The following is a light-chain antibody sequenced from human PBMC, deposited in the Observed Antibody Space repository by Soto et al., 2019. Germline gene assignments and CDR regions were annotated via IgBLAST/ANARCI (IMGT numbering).Light chain of an antibody. CDR3: SSYAGSNGLI. V-gene: IGLV2-8*01. J-gene: IGLJ2*01. CDR1: SSDVGGYNF. CDR2: EVS. Sequence: QSALTQPPSASGSPGQSVTISCTGTSSDVGGYNFVSWYQHHPGKAPKLMIYEVSKRPSGVPDRFSGSKSGNTASLTVSGLKAEDEADYYGSSYAGSNGLIFGGGTKLTVL.